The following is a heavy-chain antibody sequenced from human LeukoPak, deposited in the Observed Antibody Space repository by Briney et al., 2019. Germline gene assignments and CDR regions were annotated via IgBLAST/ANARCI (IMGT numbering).Heavy chain of an antibody. J-gene: IGHJ1*01. V-gene: IGHV5-51*01. CDR3: ARQREGSYASGSYPLKH. D-gene: IGHD3-10*01. CDR2: IYPDDFDT. Sequence: AESLKISCKGSGYSFTTSWIAWVRQKPGKGLEWMGIIYPDDFDTRYSPSFQGQVTISADKYISTAYLQWSSLEASDTAMYYCARQREGSYASGSYPLKHWGQGTLVTVSS. CDR1: GYSFTTSW.